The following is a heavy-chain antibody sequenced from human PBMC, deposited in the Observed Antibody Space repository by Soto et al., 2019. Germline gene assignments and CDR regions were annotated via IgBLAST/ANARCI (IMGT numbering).Heavy chain of an antibody. Sequence: GESLKISCKGSGYSFTSYWISLVRQMPGKGLEWMGRIDPSDSYTNYSPSFQGHVTISADKSISTAYLQWSSLKASDTAMYYCARRGYGDYGIDYWGPGTLVTVSS. J-gene: IGHJ4*02. V-gene: IGHV5-10-1*01. CDR2: IDPSDSYT. CDR1: GYSFTSYW. D-gene: IGHD4-17*01. CDR3: ARRGYGDYGIDY.